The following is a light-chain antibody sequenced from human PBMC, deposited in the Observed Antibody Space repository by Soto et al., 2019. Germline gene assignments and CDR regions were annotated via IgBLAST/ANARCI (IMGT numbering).Light chain of an antibody. Sequence: EIVMTQSPATLSVSPGERVTLSCRASQSVSVDLAWYHQRPGQAPRLLIYGASTRATGIPVRFSGSGSGTEFSLTISSVQSEDFALYYCHQYNNWPPWTFGQGTKVEIK. J-gene: IGKJ1*01. V-gene: IGKV3-15*01. CDR2: GAS. CDR3: HQYNNWPPWT. CDR1: QSVSVD.